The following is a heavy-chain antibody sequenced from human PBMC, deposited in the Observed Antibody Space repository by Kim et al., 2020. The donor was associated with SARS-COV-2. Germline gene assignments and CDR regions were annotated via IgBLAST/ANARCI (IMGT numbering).Heavy chain of an antibody. Sequence: ADSVKGRFTISRDNAKNSLYLQMNSLRDEDTAVYYCARDRWMVRGEDFDYWGQGTLVTVSS. J-gene: IGHJ4*02. D-gene: IGHD3-10*01. CDR3: ARDRWMVRGEDFDY. V-gene: IGHV3-48*02.